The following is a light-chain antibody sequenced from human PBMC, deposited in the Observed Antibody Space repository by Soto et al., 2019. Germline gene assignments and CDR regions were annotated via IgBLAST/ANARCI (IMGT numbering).Light chain of an antibody. Sequence: QSALTQPASVSGSPGQSITISCTGTSRDVGHYNYVSWYQQHPGKVPKLLIFEVTNRPSGVSNRFSGSKSGNTASLTISGLQAEDEADYYCSSYTTGTTVYLFGTGTKLTVL. J-gene: IGLJ1*01. CDR3: SSYTTGTTVYL. CDR1: SRDVGHYNY. V-gene: IGLV2-14*01. CDR2: EVT.